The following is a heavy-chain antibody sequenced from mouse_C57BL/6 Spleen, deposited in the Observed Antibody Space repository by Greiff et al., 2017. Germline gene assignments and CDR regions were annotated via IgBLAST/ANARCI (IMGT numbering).Heavy chain of an antibody. J-gene: IGHJ2*01. CDR3: ARGGSFPY. CDR2: IYPGDGDT. Sequence: VQLQESGPELVKPGASVKISCKASGYAFSSSWMNWVKQRPGKGLEWIGRIYPGDGDTNYNGKFKGKATLTADNSSSTAYMQLSGLTSEDSAVYLCARGGSFPYWGQGTTLTVSA. CDR1: GYAFSSSW. V-gene: IGHV1-82*01.